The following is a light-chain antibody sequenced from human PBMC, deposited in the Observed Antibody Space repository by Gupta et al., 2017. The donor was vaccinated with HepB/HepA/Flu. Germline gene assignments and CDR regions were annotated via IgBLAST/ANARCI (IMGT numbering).Light chain of an antibody. CDR3: SSYTRSSTYV. CDR2: DVS. Sequence: QSALTQPPSVSGSPGQSITISCTGTSSDVGGYNYVSWFQQHPGKAPKLVIYDVSNRPSGVSNRFSGSKSGNTASLTISGLQAEDEADYYCSSYTRSSTYVFGTGTKVTVL. J-gene: IGLJ1*01. CDR1: SSDVGGYNY. V-gene: IGLV2-14*01.